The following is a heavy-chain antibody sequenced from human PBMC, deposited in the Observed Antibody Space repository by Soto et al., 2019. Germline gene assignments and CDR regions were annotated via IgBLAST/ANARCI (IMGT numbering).Heavy chain of an antibody. J-gene: IGHJ4*02. D-gene: IGHD3-22*01. CDR2: IGTAGDT. CDR3: ARGSSGYPPSDYFDY. V-gene: IGHV3-13*01. Sequence: PGGSLRLSCAASGFTFSSYDMHWVRQATGKGLEWVSAIGTAGDTYYPGSVKGRFTISRENAKNSLYLQMNSLRAEDTAVYYCARGSSGYPPSDYFDYWGQGTLVTVSS. CDR1: GFTFSSYD.